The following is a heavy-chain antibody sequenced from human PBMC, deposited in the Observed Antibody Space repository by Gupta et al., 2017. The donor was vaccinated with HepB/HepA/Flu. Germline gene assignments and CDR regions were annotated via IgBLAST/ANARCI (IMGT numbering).Heavy chain of an antibody. Sequence: QVQLVQSGAEVKTPGASVKVSCNAAGYTFTSYYMHWVRQAPGQGLEWMGIINPRGGSTSYAQKFQGRVKMTKDTYPSTVYMGLSSLSTEDTAVYYCARDFVSNSNPLSYYGRDVWGQGTTGTVSS. CDR1: GYTFTSYY. J-gene: IGHJ6*02. D-gene: IGHD4-11*01. CDR3: ARDFVSNSNPLSYYGRDV. CDR2: INPRGGST. V-gene: IGHV1-46*01.